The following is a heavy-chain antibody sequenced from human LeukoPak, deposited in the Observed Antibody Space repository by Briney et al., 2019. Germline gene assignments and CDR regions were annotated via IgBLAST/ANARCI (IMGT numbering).Heavy chain of an antibody. Sequence: PGGSLRLSCAASGFTFSSYAMSWVRQAPGKGLEWVSAISGSGGSTYYADSVKGRFTISRDNSKNTLYLQMNSLRAEDTAVYYCAKLRYFDRLPAYFFDYLGQGNLVTVS. CDR2: ISGSGGST. CDR3: AKLRYFDRLPAYFFDY. D-gene: IGHD3-9*01. J-gene: IGHJ4*02. V-gene: IGHV3-23*01. CDR1: GFTFSSYA.